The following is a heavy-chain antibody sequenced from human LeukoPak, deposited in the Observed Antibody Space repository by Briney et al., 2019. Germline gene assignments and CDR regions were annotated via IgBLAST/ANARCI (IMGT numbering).Heavy chain of an antibody. Sequence: SETLSLTSTVSGGSISSYYWSWIRQPPGKGLEWIGYIYYSGSTNYNPSLKSRVTISVDTSKNQFSLKLSSVTAADTAVYYCAREGECSGGSCYPNDAFDIWGQGTMVTVSS. CDR1: GGSISSYY. CDR3: AREGECSGGSCYPNDAFDI. V-gene: IGHV4-59*01. D-gene: IGHD2-15*01. J-gene: IGHJ3*02. CDR2: IYYSGST.